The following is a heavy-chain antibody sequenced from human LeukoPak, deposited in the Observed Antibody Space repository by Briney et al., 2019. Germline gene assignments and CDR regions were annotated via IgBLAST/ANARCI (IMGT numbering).Heavy chain of an antibody. Sequence: ASVKVSCKASGYTFTGYYMHWVRQAPGQGLEWMGWVNPNSGGTNYAQKFQGWVTMTRDTSISTAYMELSRLRSDDTAVYYCARDGYYDSSGSSNLDYWGQGTLVTVSS. CDR1: GYTFTGYY. V-gene: IGHV1-2*04. CDR2: VNPNSGGT. J-gene: IGHJ4*02. CDR3: ARDGYYDSSGSSNLDY. D-gene: IGHD3-22*01.